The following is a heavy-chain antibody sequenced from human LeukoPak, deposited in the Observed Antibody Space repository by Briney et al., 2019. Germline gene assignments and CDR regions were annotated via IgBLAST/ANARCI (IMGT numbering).Heavy chain of an antibody. CDR3: ARVPAGGLELHRYNWFDP. CDR1: GYTFTGYY. J-gene: IGHJ5*02. Sequence: ASVKVSCKASGYTFTGYYMHWVRQAPGQGLEWMGWINPNSGGTNYAQKFQGRVTMTRDTSISTADMELSRLRSDDTAVYYCARVPAGGLELHRYNWFDPWGQGTLVTVSS. D-gene: IGHD1-7*01. CDR2: INPNSGGT. V-gene: IGHV1-2*02.